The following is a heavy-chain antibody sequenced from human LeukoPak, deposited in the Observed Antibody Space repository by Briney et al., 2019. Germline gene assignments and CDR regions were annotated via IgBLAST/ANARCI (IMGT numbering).Heavy chain of an antibody. CDR1: GFPFSSHN. J-gene: IGHJ4*02. CDR3: ARAIFSSGWYLIDY. CDR2: ITSSSSYI. V-gene: IGHV3-21*01. D-gene: IGHD6-19*01. Sequence: GGSLRLSCAASGFPFSSHNMNWVRQAPGKGLEWVSYITSSSSYIYYADSVKGRFTISRDNAKNSLYLQMDSLRAEDTAVYYCARAIFSSGWYLIDYWGQGTPVTISS.